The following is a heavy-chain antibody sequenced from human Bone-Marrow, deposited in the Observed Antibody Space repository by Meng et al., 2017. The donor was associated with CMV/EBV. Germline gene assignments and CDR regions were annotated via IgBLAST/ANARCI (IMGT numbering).Heavy chain of an antibody. CDR3: ARDNGGWFGELGAFDI. CDR2: INPNSGGT. V-gene: IGHV1-2*02. D-gene: IGHD3-10*01. CDR1: GYTFTGYY. Sequence: ASVKVSCKASGYTFTGYYMHWVRQAPGQGLEWMGWINPNSGGTNYAQKFQGRVTMTRDTSISTAYMELSRLRSDDTAVYYCARDNGGWFGELGAFDIWGQGKMVTVSS. J-gene: IGHJ3*02.